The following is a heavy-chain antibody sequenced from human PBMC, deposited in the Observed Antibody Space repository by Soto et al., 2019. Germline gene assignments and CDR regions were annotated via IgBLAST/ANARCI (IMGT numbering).Heavy chain of an antibody. Sequence: VQLVESGGGVVQPGRSLRLSCAASGFTFSDYAMHWVRQAPGKGLEWVAVVSHDGRNTHYADSVKGRFTISSDSSKHTVSLEMTSLRAEDTAVYYCAKGGGQWLVASDFNYWGQGALVTVSS. V-gene: IGHV3-30*18. D-gene: IGHD6-19*01. CDR3: AKGGGQWLVASDFNY. J-gene: IGHJ4*02. CDR2: VSHDGRNT. CDR1: GFTFSDYA.